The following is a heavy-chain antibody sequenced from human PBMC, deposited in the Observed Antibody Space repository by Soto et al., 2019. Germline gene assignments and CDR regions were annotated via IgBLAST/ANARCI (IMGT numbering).Heavy chain of an antibody. D-gene: IGHD1-7*01. CDR3: ARHRTGTTWDYFDY. J-gene: IGHJ4*02. Sequence: PSETLSLTCTVSGGSISSSSYYWGWIRQPPGKGPEWIGSIYYSGSTYYNPSLKSRVTISVDTSKNQFSLKLSSVTAADTAVYYCARHRTGTTWDYFDYWGQGTLVTVSS. CDR1: GGSISSSSYY. CDR2: IYYSGST. V-gene: IGHV4-39*01.